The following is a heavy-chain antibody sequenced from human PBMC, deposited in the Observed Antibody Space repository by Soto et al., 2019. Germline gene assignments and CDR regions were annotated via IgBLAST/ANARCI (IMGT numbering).Heavy chain of an antibody. D-gene: IGHD3-3*01. Sequence: QVQLQESGPGLVKPSQTLSLTCTVSGGSISSGDYYWSWIRQHPGKGLEWIGYIYYSGSTYYNPSIKSRVTISVDTSKNQFSRKLSSVTAADTAVYYCARWWSGSRQGFDPWGQGTLVTVSS. V-gene: IGHV4-31*03. J-gene: IGHJ5*02. CDR1: GGSISSGDYY. CDR2: IYYSGST. CDR3: ARWWSGSRQGFDP.